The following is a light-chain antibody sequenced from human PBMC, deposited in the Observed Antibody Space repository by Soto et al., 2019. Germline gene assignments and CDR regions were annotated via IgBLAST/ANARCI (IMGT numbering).Light chain of an antibody. J-gene: IGKJ5*01. CDR1: HTVSTNY. CDR3: QQYGSSPLIS. V-gene: IGKV3-20*01. CDR2: GAS. Sequence: EIVLTQSPGTLSFSPGERATLSCRASHTVSTNYLAWYQQKPGQAPRLLIYGASKRATGIPDRFSGSGSGTDFTLTISRLEPEDFAVYCCQQYGSSPLISFGQGTRLEIK.